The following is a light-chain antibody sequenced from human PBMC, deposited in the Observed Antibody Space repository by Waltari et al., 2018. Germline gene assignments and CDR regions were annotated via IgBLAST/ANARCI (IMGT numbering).Light chain of an antibody. V-gene: IGLV8-61*01. Sequence: QTVVTQEPSFSVSPGGTVTLTCGLSSGSVSTSCYPSWYQQTPGQAPRTLIYSTNTRSSGVPDRFAGSILGNKAALTITGAQADDESDYYCVLYMGGGIWVFGGGTKLTVL. CDR2: STN. CDR1: SGSVSTSCY. CDR3: VLYMGGGIWV. J-gene: IGLJ3*02.